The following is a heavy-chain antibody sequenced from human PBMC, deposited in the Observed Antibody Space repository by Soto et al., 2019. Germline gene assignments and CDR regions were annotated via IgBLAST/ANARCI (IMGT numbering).Heavy chain of an antibody. Sequence: KPSETLSLTCTVSGGSISSYYWSWIRQPPGKGLEWIGYIYYSGSTNYNPSLKSRVTISVDTSKNQFSLKLSSVTAADTAVYYCARASEDIVINWFDPWGQGTLVTVSS. D-gene: IGHD2-15*01. CDR3: ARASEDIVINWFDP. CDR2: IYYSGST. V-gene: IGHV4-59*01. CDR1: GGSISSYY. J-gene: IGHJ5*02.